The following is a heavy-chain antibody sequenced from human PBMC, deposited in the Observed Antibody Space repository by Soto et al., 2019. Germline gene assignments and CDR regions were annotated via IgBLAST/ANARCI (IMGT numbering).Heavy chain of an antibody. CDR2: SRNKANGYTT. Sequence: EVQLVESGGGLVQPGGSLRLSCAVSGFTFSDNYMDWVRQVSGKGLEWVARSRNKANGYTTEYATSVRGRITISKDDSKNSLFLQMNSLKSEDTAVYYCARCFNCFDSWGQGTLVTVSS. CDR1: GFTFSDNY. CDR3: ARCFNCFDS. J-gene: IGHJ4*02. V-gene: IGHV3-72*01.